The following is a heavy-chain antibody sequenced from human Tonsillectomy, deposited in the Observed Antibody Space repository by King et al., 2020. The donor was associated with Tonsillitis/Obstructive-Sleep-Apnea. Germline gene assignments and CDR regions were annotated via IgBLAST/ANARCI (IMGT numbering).Heavy chain of an antibody. Sequence: QLVQSGGGFVQPGGSLRLSCAASGFTFSSYFMSWVRQAPGKGLEWVANMKQDGREKKYVDSVKGRFSISRDNAKKFLYLQMNSLRVEDTALYYCARAETGSYYYHLDVWGKGTTVAVSS. J-gene: IGHJ6*04. CDR1: GFTFSSYF. V-gene: IGHV3-7*04. CDR2: MKQDGREK. CDR3: ARAETGSYYYHLDV. D-gene: IGHD3-10*01.